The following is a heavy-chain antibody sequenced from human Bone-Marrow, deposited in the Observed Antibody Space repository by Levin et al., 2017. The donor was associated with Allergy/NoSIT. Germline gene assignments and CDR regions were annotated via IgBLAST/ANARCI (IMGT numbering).Heavy chain of an antibody. CDR3: ATDSDSGGGSRFDP. D-gene: IGHD2-15*01. Sequence: GGSLRLSCAASGFSVSTYWMHWVRQAPGKGLVWVARINSDGSRTTYADSVKGRFTISRDNAKNTLYVQMNSLRAEDTAVYHCATDSDSGGGSRFDPWGQGTLVTVSS. CDR2: INSDGSRT. V-gene: IGHV3-74*03. J-gene: IGHJ5*02. CDR1: GFSVSTYW.